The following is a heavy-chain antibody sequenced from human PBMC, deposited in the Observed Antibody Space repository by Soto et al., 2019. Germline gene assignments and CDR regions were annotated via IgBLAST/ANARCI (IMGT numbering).Heavy chain of an antibody. CDR1: GDSFSRYK. V-gene: IGHV4-59*01. J-gene: IGHJ4*02. CDR2: MYSSGYT. D-gene: IGHD2-15*01. Sequence: SETLSLTCTVSGDSFSRYKWSWIRQPPGKGLEYIGYMYSSGYTDYNPSLKSRVTMSLDTSKNQYSLKLTSATAADTAVYYCAREWSAFDYGGQGTLVTVSS. CDR3: AREWSAFDY.